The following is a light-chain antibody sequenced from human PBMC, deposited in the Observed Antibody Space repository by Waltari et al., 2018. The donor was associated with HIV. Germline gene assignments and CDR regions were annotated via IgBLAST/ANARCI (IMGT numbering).Light chain of an antibody. CDR2: GRN. CDR3: HSRDSSGFHVV. V-gene: IGLV3-19*01. Sequence: SSDLNQDPSVSVALGQTVRITCQGASISSCYASWYQHKPGQAPVVVFFGRNNRPSGIPDRFSGSSSGNAASLTITGAQAEDEADYYCHSRDSSGFHVVFGGGTKVTVL. CDR1: SISSCY. J-gene: IGLJ2*01.